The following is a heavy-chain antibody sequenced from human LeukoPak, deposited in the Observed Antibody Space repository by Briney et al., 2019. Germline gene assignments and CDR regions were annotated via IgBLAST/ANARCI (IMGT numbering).Heavy chain of an antibody. CDR1: GFTFDDYG. CDR3: ARDKSMIVVLGDAFDI. D-gene: IGHD3-22*01. CDR2: INWNGGST. V-gene: IGHV3-20*04. Sequence: GGSLRLSCAASGFTFDDYGMSWVRQAPGKGLEWVSGINWNGGSTGYADSVKGRFTISRDNAKNSLYLQMNSLRAEDTALYYCARDKSMIVVLGDAFDIWGQGTMVTVSS. J-gene: IGHJ3*02.